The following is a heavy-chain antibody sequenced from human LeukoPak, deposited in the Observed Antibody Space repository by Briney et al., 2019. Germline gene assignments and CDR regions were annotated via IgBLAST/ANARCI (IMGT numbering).Heavy chain of an antibody. CDR1: GGSFSGYY. CDR2: IYHSGST. D-gene: IGHD2-2*01. Sequence: SETLSLTCAVYGGSFSGYYWSWIRQPPGKGLEWIGEIYHSGSTNYNPSLKSRVTISVDKSKNQFSLKLSSVTAADTAVYYCARALRVVPAAESWFDPWGQGTLVTVSS. CDR3: ARALRVVPAAESWFDP. V-gene: IGHV4-34*01. J-gene: IGHJ5*02.